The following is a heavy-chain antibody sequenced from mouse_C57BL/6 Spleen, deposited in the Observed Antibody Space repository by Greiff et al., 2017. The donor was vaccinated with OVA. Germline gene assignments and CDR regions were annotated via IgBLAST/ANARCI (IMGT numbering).Heavy chain of an antibody. V-gene: IGHV1-26*01. CDR1: GYTFTDYY. Sequence: VQLQQSGPELVKPGASVKISCKASGYTFTDYYMNWVKQSHGKSLEWIGDINPNNGGTSYNQKFKGKATLTVDKSSSTAYMELRSLTSEDSAVYYCARYDDGYSYWYFDVWGTGTTVTVSS. CDR2: INPNNGGT. D-gene: IGHD2-3*01. J-gene: IGHJ1*03. CDR3: ARYDDGYSYWYFDV.